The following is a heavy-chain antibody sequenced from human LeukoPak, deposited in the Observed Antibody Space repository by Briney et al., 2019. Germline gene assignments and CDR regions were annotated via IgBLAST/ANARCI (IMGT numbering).Heavy chain of an antibody. V-gene: IGHV1-18*01. Sequence: GASVKVSCKASGYTFTSYGISWVRQAPGQGLEWMGWISAYNGNTNYAQKLQGRVTMTTDTSTSTAYMELRSLRSDDTAVYYCARDARGYSYGPEFDYWGQGTLVTVSS. D-gene: IGHD5-18*01. CDR3: ARDARGYSYGPEFDY. J-gene: IGHJ4*02. CDR1: GYTFTSYG. CDR2: ISAYNGNT.